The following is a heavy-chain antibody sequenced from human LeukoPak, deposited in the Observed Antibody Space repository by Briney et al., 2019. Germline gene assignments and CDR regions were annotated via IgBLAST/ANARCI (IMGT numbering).Heavy chain of an antibody. CDR3: AKSDYNTAMVLRHLDY. CDR2: ISGSGGST. D-gene: IGHD5-18*01. V-gene: IGHV3-23*01. Sequence: GGSLRLSCAASGFTFSSYAMSWVRQAPGKGLECVSAISGSGGSTYYADSVKGRFTISRDNSKNTLYLQMNSLRAEDTAVYYCAKSDYNTAMVLRHLDYWGQGNLVTVSS. CDR1: GFTFSSYA. J-gene: IGHJ4*02.